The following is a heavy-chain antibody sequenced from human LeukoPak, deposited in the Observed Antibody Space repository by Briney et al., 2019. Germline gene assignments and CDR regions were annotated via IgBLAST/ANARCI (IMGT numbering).Heavy chain of an antibody. CDR1: GGSFSGYY. D-gene: IGHD5-12*01. CDR2: IHDSGNT. V-gene: IGHV4-59*01. J-gene: IGHJ4*02. CDR3: ARKSGYARDY. Sequence: PSETLSLTCAVYGGSFSGYYWSWIRQPPGKGLEWIGFIHDSGNTYYNASLRSRVSISVDTPKNQLSLNLRSVAAADTAVYYCARKSGYARDYWGQGTLVIVSS.